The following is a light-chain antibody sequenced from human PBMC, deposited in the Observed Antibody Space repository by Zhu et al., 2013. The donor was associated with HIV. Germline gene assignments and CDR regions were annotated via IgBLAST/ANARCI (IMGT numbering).Light chain of an antibody. Sequence: DIQMTQSPSTLSASVGDRVTITCRASQSINTWLAWYQHQPGKAPKLLIYDASSLESGVPSRFSGSGSGTEFTLTISSLQPDDFATYYCQQYNSWWTFGQGTKVEMK. CDR3: QQYNSWWT. CDR2: DAS. V-gene: IGKV1-5*01. J-gene: IGKJ1*01. CDR1: QSINTW.